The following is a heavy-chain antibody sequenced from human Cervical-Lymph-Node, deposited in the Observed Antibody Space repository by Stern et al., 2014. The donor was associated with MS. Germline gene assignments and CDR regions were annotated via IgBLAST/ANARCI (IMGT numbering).Heavy chain of an antibody. V-gene: IGHV5-51*01. CDR3: ARGYTSVF. CDR1: GYTFTTYW. D-gene: IGHD2-2*02. CDR2: IYPRDSDT. J-gene: IGHJ4*02. Sequence: EVQLVESGAEVKKPGESLKISCKASGYTFTTYWIGWVRQMPGKGLEWMGIIYPRDSDTRYSPSFQGQVPISADKSTSTAYLQWNSLKASDTGLYYCARGYTSVFWGQGTLVTVSS.